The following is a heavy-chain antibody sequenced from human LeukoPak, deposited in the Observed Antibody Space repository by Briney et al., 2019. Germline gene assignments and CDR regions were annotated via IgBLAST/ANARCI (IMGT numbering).Heavy chain of an antibody. CDR2: IYYSGST. J-gene: IGHJ4*02. V-gene: IGHV4-59*01. CDR3: ARGLRYFDLSLDY. Sequence: SETLSLTCTVSGGSISRYYWSWFRQPPGKGLEWIGYIYYSGSTNYNPSLKSRVTISVDTSKNQYYLKLSSVTAADTAVYYCARGLRYFDLSLDYWGQGTLVTVSS. CDR1: GGSISRYY. D-gene: IGHD3-9*01.